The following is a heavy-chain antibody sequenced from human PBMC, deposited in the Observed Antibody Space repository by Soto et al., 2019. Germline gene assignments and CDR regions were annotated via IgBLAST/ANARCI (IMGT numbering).Heavy chain of an antibody. Sequence: EVQLVESGGGLVMPGGSLRLSCAASGFTFASYHMSWVRQAPGKGLDWVSSINPSSSHIYYADSVRGRFTISRDDSKNSLHLHMHSLRTEDVAIYYCARGYCGGGGCYLRRDAFDVWGQGTTVTVSS. CDR1: GFTFASYH. CDR3: ARGYCGGGGCYLRRDAFDV. CDR2: INPSSSHI. V-gene: IGHV3-21*02. D-gene: IGHD2-15*01. J-gene: IGHJ3*01.